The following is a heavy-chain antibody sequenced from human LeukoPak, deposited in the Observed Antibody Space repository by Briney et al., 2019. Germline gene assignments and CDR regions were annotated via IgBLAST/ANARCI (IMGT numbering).Heavy chain of an antibody. CDR1: GYTFSTYN. Sequence: ASVKVSCKASGYTFSTYNINWVRQATGQGLEWMGWMNPNSGDTGYAQKFQGRVTITRNTSISAAYMELSSLRSEDTAVYYCARGDDWFDPWGQGTLVTVSS. CDR2: MNPNSGDT. CDR3: ARGDDWFDP. J-gene: IGHJ5*02. V-gene: IGHV1-8*03.